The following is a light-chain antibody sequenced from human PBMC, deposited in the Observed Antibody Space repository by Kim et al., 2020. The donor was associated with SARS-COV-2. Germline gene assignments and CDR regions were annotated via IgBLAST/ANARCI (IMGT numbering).Light chain of an antibody. Sequence: LSPGERATLSCRASQSVNNYLAWYQQKPGQAPRLLLYDVSNRATDIPARFSGSGSGTDFTLTISSLEPEDFAVYYCQHRKTWPVTFGGGTKVDIK. V-gene: IGKV3-11*01. CDR3: QHRKTWPVT. CDR2: DVS. CDR1: QSVNNY. J-gene: IGKJ4*01.